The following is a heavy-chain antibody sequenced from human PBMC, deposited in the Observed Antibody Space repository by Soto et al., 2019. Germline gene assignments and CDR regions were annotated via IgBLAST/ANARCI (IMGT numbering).Heavy chain of an antibody. Sequence: GASVKVSCKASGYTFTSYYMHWVRQAPGQGLEWMGIINPSGGSTSYAQKFQGRVTMTRDTSTSTVYMELSSLRSEDTAVYYCAIRHCSGGSCFDPWGQGTLVTVSS. D-gene: IGHD2-15*01. CDR2: INPSGGST. CDR3: AIRHCSGGSCFDP. J-gene: IGHJ5*02. V-gene: IGHV1-46*03. CDR1: GYTFTSYY.